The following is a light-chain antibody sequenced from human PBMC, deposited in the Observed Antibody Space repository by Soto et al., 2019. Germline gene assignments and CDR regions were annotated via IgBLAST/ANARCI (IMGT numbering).Light chain of an antibody. CDR3: QPANSFPLT. V-gene: IGKV1-9*01. CDR1: RGVSSY. J-gene: IGKJ4*01. CDR2: AAS. Sequence: DIQLTQSPSFLSASVGDRVTITCRASRGVSSYLAWYQKKPGKAPKVLIYAASTLEIGVPSRFSGSGSGTDFTLTISSLQPEDFATYYCQPANSFPLTFGGGTKVEIK.